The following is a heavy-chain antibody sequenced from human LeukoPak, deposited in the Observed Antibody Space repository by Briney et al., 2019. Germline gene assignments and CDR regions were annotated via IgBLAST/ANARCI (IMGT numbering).Heavy chain of an antibody. CDR2: TYYSSKWYN. CDR3: ARVLRGYFDY. D-gene: IGHD3-10*01. V-gene: IGHV6-1*01. J-gene: IGHJ4*02. Sequence: SQTLSLTCAISGDSVSSNSAAWNWIRHSPSRGLEGLGRTYYSSKWYNDYAVSVNSRITINPDTSKNQFSLQLNSVTPEDTAVYYCARVLRGYFDYWGQGTLVTVSS. CDR1: GDSVSSNSAA.